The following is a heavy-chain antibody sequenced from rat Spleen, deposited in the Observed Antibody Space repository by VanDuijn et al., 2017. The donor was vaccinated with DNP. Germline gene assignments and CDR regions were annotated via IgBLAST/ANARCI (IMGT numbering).Heavy chain of an antibody. V-gene: IGHV2-34*01. J-gene: IGHJ1*01. CDR1: GFSLTTYS. CDR3: ARFPPGYYSYRDWYFDF. D-gene: IGHD1-2*01. CDR2: MWYDGDT. Sequence: QVQLKESGPGLVQPSETLSLTCTVSGFSLTTYSVSWVRQPSGKGPEWMGKMWYDGDTAYNSALKSRLSISRDTSKSQVFLKMNSLQIKDTAIYSCARFPPGYYSYRDWYFDFWGPGIMVTVS.